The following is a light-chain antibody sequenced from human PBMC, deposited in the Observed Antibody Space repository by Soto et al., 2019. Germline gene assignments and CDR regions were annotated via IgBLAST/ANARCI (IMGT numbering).Light chain of an antibody. CDR1: SSDVGGYNY. J-gene: IGLJ2*01. V-gene: IGLV2-14*01. CDR2: EVN. Sequence: QSALTQPASVSGSPGQSITISCTGTSSDVGGYNYVSWYQQHPGKVPQLMIYEVNNRPSGVSHRFSGSKSGNTASLTISGLQAEDEADYYCSSYTSSTIVVFGGGTKLTVL. CDR3: SSYTSSTIVV.